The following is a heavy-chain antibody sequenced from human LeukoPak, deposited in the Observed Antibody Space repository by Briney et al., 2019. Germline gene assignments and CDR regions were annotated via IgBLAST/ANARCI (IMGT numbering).Heavy chain of an antibody. J-gene: IGHJ3*02. V-gene: IGHV3-53*01. Sequence: PGGSLRLSCAASGFTVSSNYMSWVRQAPGKGLEWVSVIYSGGSTYYTDSVKGRFTISRDNSKNTLYLQMNSLRAEDTAVYYCARGSYGDYVAADAFDIWGQGTMVTVSS. CDR1: GFTVSSNY. D-gene: IGHD4-17*01. CDR3: ARGSYGDYVAADAFDI. CDR2: IYSGGST.